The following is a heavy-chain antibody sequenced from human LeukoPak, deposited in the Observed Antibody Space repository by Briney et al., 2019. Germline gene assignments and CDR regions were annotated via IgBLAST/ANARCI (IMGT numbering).Heavy chain of an antibody. J-gene: IGHJ4*02. CDR1: GYSFSTYA. Sequence: ASVKVSCKPSGYSFSTYAMQWVRQAPGQRLEWVGWINVGNGNTKYSQKFQGRVTLTRDTSASTAYMELSSLRSEDTAVYYCARDNGDYYGSGSFDYWGQGTLVTVSS. D-gene: IGHD3-10*01. CDR2: INVGNGNT. V-gene: IGHV1-3*01. CDR3: ARDNGDYYGSGSFDY.